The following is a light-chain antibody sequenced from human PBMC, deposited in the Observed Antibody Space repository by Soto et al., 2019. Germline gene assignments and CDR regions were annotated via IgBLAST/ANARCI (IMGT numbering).Light chain of an antibody. J-gene: IGKJ5*01. V-gene: IGKV2-30*02. Sequence: DVVMTQSPLSLPVTLGQPASISCRSNQGRVRSDGIAYFSRFQQRPGRSPRRLIYKVSNRDSGVPARFSGSGSGTDFALKISRVEAEDVGVYYCMQGTHWPITFGQGTRLEIK. CDR1: QGRVRSDGIAY. CDR3: MQGTHWPIT. CDR2: KVS.